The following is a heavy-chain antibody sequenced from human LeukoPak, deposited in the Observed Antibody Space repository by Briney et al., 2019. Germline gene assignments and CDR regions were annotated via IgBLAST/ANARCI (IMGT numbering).Heavy chain of an antibody. J-gene: IGHJ6*03. V-gene: IGHV4-38-2*02. CDR3: ARDQPYMDV. CDR1: GYSISSGYY. Sequence: SETLSLTCIVSGYSISSGYYWVWIRQPPGKGLEWIGSIYHSGSTLYNPSLKSRVTISVDTSKNKFSLKLTSVTAADTAMYYCARDQPYMDVWGEGTTVTVSS. CDR2: IYHSGST.